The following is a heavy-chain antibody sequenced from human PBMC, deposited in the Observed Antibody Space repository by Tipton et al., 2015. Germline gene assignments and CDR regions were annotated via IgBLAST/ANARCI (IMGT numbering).Heavy chain of an antibody. Sequence: SLRLSCAASGFTVRSYYMSWVRQAPGKGLQWVSVIYGGGSTNYADSVKGRFTISRDNSKNTRYLQMNSLRAEDTAVYYRARGIWAYFYAMDVWGQGTTVIVSS. J-gene: IGHJ6*02. CDR2: IYGGGST. CDR1: GFTVRSYY. V-gene: IGHV3-53*01. CDR3: ARGIWAYFYAMDV. D-gene: IGHD3-16*01.